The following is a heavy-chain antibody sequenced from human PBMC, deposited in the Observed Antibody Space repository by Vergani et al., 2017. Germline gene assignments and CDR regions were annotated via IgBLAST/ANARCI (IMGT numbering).Heavy chain of an antibody. CDR1: GYTFTSYD. CDR2: MNPNSGNT. D-gene: IGHD6-13*01. V-gene: IGHV1-8*03. J-gene: IGHJ6*02. Sequence: QVQLVQSGAEVKKPGASVKVSCKASGYTFTSYDINWVRQATGQGLEWMGWMNPNSGNTGYAQKFQGRVTITRNTSISTAYMELSSLRSEDTAVYYCARAGYSSSWYGYYYGMDVWGQGTTVTVSS. CDR3: ARAGYSSSWYGYYYGMDV.